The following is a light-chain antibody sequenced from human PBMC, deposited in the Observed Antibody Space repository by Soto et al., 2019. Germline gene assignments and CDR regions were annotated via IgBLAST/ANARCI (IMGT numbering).Light chain of an antibody. V-gene: IGKV3-20*01. Sequence: EIVLTQSPGTLSLSPGERATLSCRASQSVSSSYLAWYQQKPGQAPRLLIYGASSRATGIPDRFSGSGSGTDFTPTISTLEPEDFAVYYYQQYGSSPPWKFGQGTKVEIK. CDR1: QSVSSSY. J-gene: IGKJ1*01. CDR3: QQYGSSPPWK. CDR2: GAS.